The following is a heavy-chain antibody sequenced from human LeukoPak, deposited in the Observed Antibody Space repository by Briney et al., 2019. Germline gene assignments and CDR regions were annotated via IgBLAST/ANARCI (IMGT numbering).Heavy chain of an antibody. Sequence: SGGSLRLSCAASGFTFINYAMYWVRQAPGKGLEWVSGISASGGSTEYADSVKGRFTISRDTSENTLFLQMNNLRADDTAVYYCARRPNAFDIWGRGTVVTVSS. V-gene: IGHV3-23*01. J-gene: IGHJ3*02. CDR2: ISASGGST. CDR1: GFTFINYA. D-gene: IGHD6-6*01. CDR3: ARRPNAFDI.